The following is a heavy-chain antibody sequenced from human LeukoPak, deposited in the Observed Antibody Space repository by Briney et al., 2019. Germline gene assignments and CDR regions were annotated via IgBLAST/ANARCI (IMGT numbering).Heavy chain of an antibody. D-gene: IGHD4-23*01. J-gene: IGHJ5*02. CDR3: AKEDYGGNSRWLDP. V-gene: IGHV3-30*18. CDR1: GFTFSSYD. Sequence: GGSLRLSCAASGFTFSSYDMRWVRQAPGKGLEWVAVMSNDGINGNYADSVKGRFTVSRDISKSILYLQMNGLRGDDTAVYYCAKEDYGGNSRWLDPWGQGTLVTVPS. CDR2: MSNDGING.